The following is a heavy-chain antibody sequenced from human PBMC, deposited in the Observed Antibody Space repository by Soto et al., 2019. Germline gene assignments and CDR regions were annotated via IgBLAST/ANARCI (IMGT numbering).Heavy chain of an antibody. D-gene: IGHD6-19*01. CDR2: ISYDGSNK. CDR3: AKDPNSSGWYGYYCYYYMDV. CDR1: GFTFSSYG. V-gene: IGHV3-30*18. Sequence: QVQLVESGGGVVQPGRSQRLSCAASGFTFSSYGIHWVRQAPGKGLEWVAVISYDGSNKYYADSVKGRFTISRDNSKNTLYLQMNSLRAEDTAVYYCAKDPNSSGWYGYYCYYYMDVWGKGTTVTVSS. J-gene: IGHJ6*03.